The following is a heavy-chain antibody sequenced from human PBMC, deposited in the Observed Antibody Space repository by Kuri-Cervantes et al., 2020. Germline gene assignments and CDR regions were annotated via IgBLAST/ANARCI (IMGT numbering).Heavy chain of an antibody. V-gene: IGHV3-53*01. Sequence: GESLKISCAASGFTFSDYYMSWVRQAPGKGLEWVSVIYSGGSTYYADSVKGRFTISRDNSKNTLYLQMNSLRAEDTAVYYCGSGDLGPYGMDVWGQGTAVTVSS. CDR2: IYSGGST. J-gene: IGHJ6*02. CDR1: GFTFSDYY. D-gene: IGHD3-10*01. CDR3: GSGDLGPYGMDV.